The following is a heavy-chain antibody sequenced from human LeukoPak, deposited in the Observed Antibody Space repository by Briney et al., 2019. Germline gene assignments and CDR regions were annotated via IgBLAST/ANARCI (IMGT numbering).Heavy chain of an antibody. CDR3: AKDRNSHCSGGSCYEGAY. Sequence: QPGGSLRLSCAASGFTFSNAWMSWVRQAPGKGLEWVSAISGSGGSTYYADSVKGRFTISRDNSKNTLYLQMNSLRAEDTAVYYCAKDRNSHCSGGSCYEGAYWGQGTLVTVSS. D-gene: IGHD2-15*01. CDR1: GFTFSNAW. J-gene: IGHJ4*02. V-gene: IGHV3-23*01. CDR2: ISGSGGST.